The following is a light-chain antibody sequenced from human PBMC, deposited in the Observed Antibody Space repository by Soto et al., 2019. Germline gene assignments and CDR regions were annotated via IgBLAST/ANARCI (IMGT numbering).Light chain of an antibody. Sequence: QSVLTQPPSVSGAPGQKVTISCTGSTSNIGTHWPVHWFQQLPGTAPKLLIYDNTNRPSGVPDRFSGSKSGTSASLAITGLQAEDEADYYCQSYDSSLTGYVAFGGGTKLTVL. CDR2: DNT. CDR3: QSYDSSLTGYVA. V-gene: IGLV1-40*01. J-gene: IGLJ2*01. CDR1: TSNIGTHWP.